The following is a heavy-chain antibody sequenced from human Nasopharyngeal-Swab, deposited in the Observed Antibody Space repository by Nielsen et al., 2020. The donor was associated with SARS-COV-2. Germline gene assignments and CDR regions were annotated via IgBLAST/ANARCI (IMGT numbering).Heavy chain of an antibody. D-gene: IGHD2-8*01. Sequence: ASVKVSCKASGYTFTSYDINWVRQATGQGLEWMGWMNPNSGNTGYAQKFQGRVTMTRNTSISTAYMELSSLRSEDTAVYYCARGVGDIVLMVYAIIGMDVWGQGTTVTVSS. CDR1: GYTFTSYD. V-gene: IGHV1-8*01. CDR2: MNPNSGNT. CDR3: ARGVGDIVLMVYAIIGMDV. J-gene: IGHJ6*02.